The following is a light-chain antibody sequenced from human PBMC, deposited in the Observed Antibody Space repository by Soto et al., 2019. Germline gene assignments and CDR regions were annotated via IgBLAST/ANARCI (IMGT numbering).Light chain of an antibody. V-gene: IGKV1-39*01. CDR2: AAS. J-gene: IGKJ1*01. CDR1: QSISSY. CDR3: QQNYSTPTWT. Sequence: DIQMTQSPSSLSASVGDRVTITCRASQSISSYLNWYQQKPGKAPKLLIYAASSLQSGVPSRFSGSGSVTDFTLTISSLQPEDFATYYCQQNYSTPTWTFGQGTKVEIK.